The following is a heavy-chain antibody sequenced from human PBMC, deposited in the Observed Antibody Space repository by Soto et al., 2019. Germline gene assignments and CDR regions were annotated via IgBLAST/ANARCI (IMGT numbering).Heavy chain of an antibody. D-gene: IGHD3-10*01. Sequence: QVQLVESGGGVVQPGRSLRLSCAASGFTFSSYAMHWVRQAPCKGLEWVAVISYDGSNKYYADSVKGRFTISRDNSKNTMYLQMNSLRAEDTAVYYSARGARRDGSYGYYGMDVWGQGTTVTVSS. V-gene: IGHV3-30-3*01. CDR2: ISYDGSNK. CDR3: ARGARRDGSYGYYGMDV. CDR1: GFTFSSYA. J-gene: IGHJ6*02.